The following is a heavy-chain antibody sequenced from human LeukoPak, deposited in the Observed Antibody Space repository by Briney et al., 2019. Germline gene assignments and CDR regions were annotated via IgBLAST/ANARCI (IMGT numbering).Heavy chain of an antibody. CDR3: ARAPVLRYFDWLQKGSYFDY. D-gene: IGHD3-9*01. CDR1: GGTFSSYA. Sequence: SVKVSCKASGGTFSSYAISWVRPAPGQGLEWMGGIIPIFGTANYAQKFQGRVTITTDESTSTAYMELSSLRSEDTAVYYCARAPVLRYFDWLQKGSYFDYWGQGTLVTVSS. J-gene: IGHJ4*02. CDR2: IIPIFGTA. V-gene: IGHV1-69*05.